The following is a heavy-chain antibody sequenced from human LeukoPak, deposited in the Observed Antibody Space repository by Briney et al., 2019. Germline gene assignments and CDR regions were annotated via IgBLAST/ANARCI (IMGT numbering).Heavy chain of an antibody. CDR3: ARGDYDVGVGY. CDR1: GYTFTGYY. V-gene: IGHV1-2*02. CDR2: INPNSGAT. J-gene: IGHJ4*02. D-gene: IGHD3-16*01. Sequence: ASVRVSCKASGYTFTGYYLHWVRQAPGQGLEWMGWINPNSGATKYAQKFQGRVTMTRDTSISTAYMELSRLTSDDTAVYYCARGDYDVGVGYWGQGTLVTVSS.